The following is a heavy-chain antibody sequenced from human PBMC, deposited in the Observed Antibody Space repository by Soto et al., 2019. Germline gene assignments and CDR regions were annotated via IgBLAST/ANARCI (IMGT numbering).Heavy chain of an antibody. CDR3: ANGNPAWTVSNYFDY. Sequence: GGSLRLSCAASGFTFSSYAMSWVRQAPGKGLEWVSAISGSGGSTYYADSVKGRFTISRDNSKNTLYLQMNSLRAEDTAVYYCANGNPAWTVSNYFDYWGQGTLVTVSS. CDR1: GFTFSSYA. V-gene: IGHV3-23*01. J-gene: IGHJ4*02. D-gene: IGHD4-17*01. CDR2: ISGSGGST.